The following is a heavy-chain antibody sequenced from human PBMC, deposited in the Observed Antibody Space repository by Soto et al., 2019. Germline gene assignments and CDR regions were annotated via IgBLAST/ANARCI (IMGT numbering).Heavy chain of an antibody. V-gene: IGHV1-69*01. J-gene: IGHJ4*02. CDR1: GGIFSNLA. D-gene: IGHD6-19*01. CDR2: IITTLGTP. CDR3: ARVGLGADDY. Sequence: QVQLVQSGAEVKKPGSSVKVSCKASGGIFSNLAFNWMRQGPGQGLEWMGGIITTLGTPHYAQKFLGRVTITADESTRTVYMEMSSLTVEDTAVYYCARVGLGADDYWGQGTLFIVSS.